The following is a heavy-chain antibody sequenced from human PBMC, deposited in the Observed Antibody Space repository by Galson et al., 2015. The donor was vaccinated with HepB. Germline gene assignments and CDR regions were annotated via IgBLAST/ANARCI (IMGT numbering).Heavy chain of an antibody. CDR1: GGTFSSYA. J-gene: IGHJ5*02. CDR3: ATSGYCTNGVCYLGGWFDP. D-gene: IGHD2-8*01. CDR2: IIPIFGTA. Sequence: SVKVSCKASGGTFSSYAISWVRQAPGQGLEWMGGIIPIFGTANYAQKFQGRVTITADESTSTAYMELSSLRSEDTAVYYCATSGYCTNGVCYLGGWFDPWGQGTLVTVSS. V-gene: IGHV1-69*13.